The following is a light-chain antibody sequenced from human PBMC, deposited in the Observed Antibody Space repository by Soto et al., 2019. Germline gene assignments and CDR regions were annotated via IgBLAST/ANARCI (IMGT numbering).Light chain of an antibody. J-gene: IGLJ3*02. Sequence: QTVVTQETSFSVSPGGTVTLTCGLSSGSVSINNYPSWYQQTPGQPPRTLIFSTYTRSSGVPDRFSGSILGNKAALTITGAQADDESDYYCVLYMGSGFWVFGGGTKVTVL. V-gene: IGLV8-61*01. CDR3: VLYMGSGFWV. CDR2: STY. CDR1: SGSVSINNY.